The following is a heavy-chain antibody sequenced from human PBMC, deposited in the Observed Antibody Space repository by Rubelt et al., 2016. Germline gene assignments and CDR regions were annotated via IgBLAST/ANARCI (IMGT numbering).Heavy chain of an antibody. V-gene: IGHV4-34*01. CDR1: GGSFSGYY. CDR3: ASVQVVPAAIGDDAFDI. J-gene: IGHJ3*02. D-gene: IGHD2-2*01. CDR2: INPSGST. Sequence: QVQLQQWGAGLLKPSETLSLTCAVYGGSFSGYYWSWIRQPPGKGLEWIGEINPSGSTHYNPSLKSRVTISVDTSKNQFSLKLSSVTAADTAVYYCASVQVVPAAIGDDAFDIWGQGTMVTVSS.